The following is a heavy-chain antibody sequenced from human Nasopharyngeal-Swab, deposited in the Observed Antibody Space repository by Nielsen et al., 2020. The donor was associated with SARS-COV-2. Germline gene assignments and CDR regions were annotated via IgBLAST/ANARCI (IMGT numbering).Heavy chain of an antibody. J-gene: IGHJ6*02. D-gene: IGHD6-13*01. CDR2: ISSSSSYI. CDR1: GFTFSSYS. V-gene: IGHV3-21*01. CDR3: ARDPPPYSSSWYSAYYCYGMDV. Sequence: GGSLRLSCAASGFTFSSYSMNWVRQAPGKGLEWVSSISSSSSYIYYADSVKGRFTISRDNAKNSLYLQMNSLRAEDTAVYYCARDPPPYSSSWYSAYYCYGMDVWGQGTTVTVSS.